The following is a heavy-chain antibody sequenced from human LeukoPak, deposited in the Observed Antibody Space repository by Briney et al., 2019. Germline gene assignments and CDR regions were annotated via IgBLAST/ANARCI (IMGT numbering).Heavy chain of an antibody. CDR1: GFTFSSYA. V-gene: IGHV3-23*01. CDR2: ISGSGGST. J-gene: IGHJ4*02. CDR3: AKDIVSGWYVSVY. Sequence: GGSLRLSCAASGFTFSSYAMHWVRQAPGKGLEWVSAISGSGGSTYYADSVKGRFTISRDNSKNTLYLQMNSLRAEDTAVYYCAKDIVSGWYVSVYWGQGTLVTVSS. D-gene: IGHD6-19*01.